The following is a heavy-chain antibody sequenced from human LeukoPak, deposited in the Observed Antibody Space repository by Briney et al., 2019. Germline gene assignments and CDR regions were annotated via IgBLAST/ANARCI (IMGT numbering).Heavy chain of an antibody. J-gene: IGHJ6*04. Sequence: PGGSLRLSCAASGFTFSNYGMHWVRQAPGKGLEWVAIISFDGSHKYFADSVKGRFTISRDNSKNTLYLQVNSLRIEDTAVYYCAELGITMIGGVWGKGTTVTISS. CDR2: ISFDGSHK. V-gene: IGHV3-30*18. D-gene: IGHD3-10*02. CDR3: AELGITMIGGV. CDR1: GFTFSNYG.